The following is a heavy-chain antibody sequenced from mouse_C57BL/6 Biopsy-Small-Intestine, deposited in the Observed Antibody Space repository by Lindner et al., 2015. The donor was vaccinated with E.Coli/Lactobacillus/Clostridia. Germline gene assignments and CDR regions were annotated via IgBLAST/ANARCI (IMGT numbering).Heavy chain of an antibody. CDR3: ARMDSSYYFDY. V-gene: IGHV1-19*01. J-gene: IGHJ2*01. CDR2: INPYNGGT. Sequence: VQLQESGPVLVKPGASVKMSCKASGYTFTDYYMNWVKQSHGESLEWVGVINPYNGGTSYNQKFKGKATLTVDKSSSTAYMAPNSLTSEDSAVYCCARMDSSYYFDYWGQGTTLTVSS. CDR1: GYTFTDYY.